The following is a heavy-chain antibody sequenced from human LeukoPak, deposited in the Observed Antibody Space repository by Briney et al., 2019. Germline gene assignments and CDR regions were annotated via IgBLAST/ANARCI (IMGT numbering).Heavy chain of an antibody. V-gene: IGHV4-34*01. CDR2: INHSGST. Sequence: SETLSLTCAVYGGSFSGYYWSWIRQPPGKGLEWIGEINHSGSTNYNPSLKSRVTISVDTSKNQFSLKLSSVTAADTAVYYCARGVGATLGYYYYGMDVWGQGTTVTVFS. J-gene: IGHJ6*02. D-gene: IGHD1-26*01. CDR1: GGSFSGYY. CDR3: ARGVGATLGYYYYGMDV.